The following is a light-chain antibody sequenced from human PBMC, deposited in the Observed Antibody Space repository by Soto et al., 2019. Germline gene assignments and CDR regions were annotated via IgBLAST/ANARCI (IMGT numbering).Light chain of an antibody. Sequence: QSALTQPASVSGSPGQSITISCTGTSSDVGSYNLVSWYQKHPGKAPKLMIYEGSRRPSGVSNRFSGSKSGNTASLTISGLQAEDEAYYYCCSYAGSSTFVVFGGGTKLTVL. CDR1: SSDVGSYNL. J-gene: IGLJ2*01. CDR3: CSYAGSSTFVV. CDR2: EGS. V-gene: IGLV2-23*01.